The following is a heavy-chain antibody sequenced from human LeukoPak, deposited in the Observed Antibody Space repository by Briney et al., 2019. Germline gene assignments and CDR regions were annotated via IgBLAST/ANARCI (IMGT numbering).Heavy chain of an antibody. CDR1: GYTFTGYY. Sequence: ASVKVSCKTSGYTFTGYYIHWVRQAPGQGLEWMGWIDPNSGGRNFAQNFKGRVTMTKDRSLTTAYMELSSLTFDDTAVYYCARASSSWSHSWFDPWGQGTLVTVSS. V-gene: IGHV1-2*02. J-gene: IGHJ5*02. D-gene: IGHD6-13*01. CDR2: IDPNSGGR. CDR3: ARASSSWSHSWFDP.